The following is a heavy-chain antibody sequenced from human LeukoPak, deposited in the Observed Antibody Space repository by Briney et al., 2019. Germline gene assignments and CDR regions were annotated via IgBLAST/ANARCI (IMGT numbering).Heavy chain of an antibody. V-gene: IGHV4-59*01. D-gene: IGHD3-22*01. Sequence: PSEALSLTCTVSGGSISSYYWSWIRQPPGKGSEWIGYIYYSGSTNYNPSLKSRVTISVDTSKNQFSLKLSSVTAADTAVYYCARAGYYDSSGYLWLDYWGQGTLVTVSS. J-gene: IGHJ4*02. CDR3: ARAGYYDSSGYLWLDY. CDR1: GGSISSYY. CDR2: IYYSGST.